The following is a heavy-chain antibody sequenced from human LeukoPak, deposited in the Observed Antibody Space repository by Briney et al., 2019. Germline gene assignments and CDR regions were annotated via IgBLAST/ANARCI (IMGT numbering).Heavy chain of an antibody. V-gene: IGHV3-30-3*01. CDR3: ARDQFWSGFFDY. Sequence: GGSLRLSCAASGFTFSSYWMSWVRQAPGKGLEWVAVISYDGSNKYYSDSVKGRFTISRDNSKNTLYLQMNSLRAEDTAVYYCARDQFWSGFFDYWGQGTLVTVSS. CDR1: GFTFSSYW. CDR2: ISYDGSNK. J-gene: IGHJ4*02. D-gene: IGHD3-3*01.